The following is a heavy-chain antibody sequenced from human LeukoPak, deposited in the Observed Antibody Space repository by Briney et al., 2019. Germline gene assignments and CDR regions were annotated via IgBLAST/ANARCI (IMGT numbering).Heavy chain of an antibody. D-gene: IGHD3-22*01. V-gene: IGHV3-48*02. CDR3: ARDYRYYDSSGYYSFDY. Sequence: GGSLRLSCAASGFTFSSYSMNWVRQAPGKGLEWVSYISGSSSTIYYADSVKGRFTISRDNAKNSLYLQMNSLRDEDTAVYYCARDYRYYDSSGYYSFDYWGQGTLVTVSS. J-gene: IGHJ4*02. CDR1: GFTFSSYS. CDR2: ISGSSSTI.